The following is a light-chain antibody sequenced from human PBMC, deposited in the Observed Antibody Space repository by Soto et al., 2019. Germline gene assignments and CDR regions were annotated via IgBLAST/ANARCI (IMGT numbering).Light chain of an antibody. CDR3: QQYNNWPPIT. CDR1: QSVDGY. CDR2: DVS. V-gene: IGKV3-11*01. J-gene: IGKJ5*01. Sequence: EIVLTQSPVTLSLSPGERATLSCRASQSVDGYLAWYQQKPGQAPRLLIYDVSNRATGIPARFSASGSGTDFTLTISSLQSEDFAVYYCQQYNNWPPITFGQGTRLEIK.